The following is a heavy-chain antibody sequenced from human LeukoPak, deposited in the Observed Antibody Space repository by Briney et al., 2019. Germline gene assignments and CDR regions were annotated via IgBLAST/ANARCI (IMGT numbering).Heavy chain of an antibody. Sequence: GSLRLSCAASGFTFSSYWMTWVRQAPGKGLEWVANIKQDGNEKYYVDSVKGRFTISRDNPKNSLYLQMNSLRAEDTAVYYCARVRRSGGTCYVDYWGQGTLVTVSS. CDR1: GFTFSSYW. J-gene: IGHJ4*02. D-gene: IGHD2-15*01. CDR2: IKQDGNEK. V-gene: IGHV3-7*05. CDR3: ARVRRSGGTCYVDY.